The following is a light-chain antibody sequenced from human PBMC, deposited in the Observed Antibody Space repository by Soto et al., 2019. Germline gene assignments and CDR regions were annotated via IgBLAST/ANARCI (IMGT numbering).Light chain of an antibody. CDR2: KAS. V-gene: IGKV1-5*03. CDR3: QHYNSYSEA. CDR1: QTISSW. Sequence: DIQMAQSPSTLSGSVGDGVTITCRASQTISSWLAWYQQKPGKAPKLLIYKASTLKSGVPSRFSGSGSGTEFTLTISSLQPDDFATXXCQHYNSYSEAFGQGTKVDIK. J-gene: IGKJ1*01.